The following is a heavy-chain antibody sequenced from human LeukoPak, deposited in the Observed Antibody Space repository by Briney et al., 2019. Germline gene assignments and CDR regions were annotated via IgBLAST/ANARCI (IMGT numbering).Heavy chain of an antibody. CDR1: GYTFTGYY. CDR3: ARDQDYRNYVAEY. CDR2: VNPNSGDT. Sequence: ASVRVSCKASGYTFTGYYMHWVRQAPGQGLEWMGCVNPNSGDTNYAQKFQGRVTMTRDTSISTAYLELNRLRSDDTAVYYCARDQDYRNYVAEYWGQGTQVTVSS. D-gene: IGHD4-11*01. V-gene: IGHV1-2*02. J-gene: IGHJ4*02.